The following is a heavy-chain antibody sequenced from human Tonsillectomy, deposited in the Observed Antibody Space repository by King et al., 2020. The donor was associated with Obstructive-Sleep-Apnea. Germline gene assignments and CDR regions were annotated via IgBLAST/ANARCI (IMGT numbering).Heavy chain of an antibody. V-gene: IGHV3-30*10. CDR2: ISSDGTNK. Sequence: VQLVESGGGVVQPGKSLRLSCAASGFNFRTYAMHWVRHAPGKGPEWVAFISSDGTNKYYTDSVKGRVSFSRTISKNNMVLQMRSMRAEDTAVYYCARGHAVSWYAGTQGQYAIDVWGQGTTVIVSS. J-gene: IGHJ6*02. CDR1: GFNFRTYA. CDR3: ARGHAVSWYAGTQGQYAIDV. D-gene: IGHD6-13*01.